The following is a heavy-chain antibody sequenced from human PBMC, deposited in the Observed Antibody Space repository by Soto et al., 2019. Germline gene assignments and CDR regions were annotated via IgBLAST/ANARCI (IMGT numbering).Heavy chain of an antibody. CDR1: AFSFSSYA. CDR2: VTGIGDTT. V-gene: IGHV3-23*01. CDR3: AKTTGGYFAWLSVPNYLDS. J-gene: IGHJ4*02. D-gene: IGHD3-9*01. Sequence: EVQLLESGGDLVQPGGSLRLSCAASAFSFSSYAMTWVRQAPGKGLEWVSTVTGIGDTTYYAESAKGRFTISRDNSKTKLYLQRNSLRAEDTAVYYCAKTTGGYFAWLSVPNYLDSWGQGTLVTVSS.